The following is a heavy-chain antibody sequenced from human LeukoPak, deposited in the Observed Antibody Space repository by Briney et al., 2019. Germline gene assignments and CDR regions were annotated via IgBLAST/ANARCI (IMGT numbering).Heavy chain of an antibody. Sequence: GGSLRLSCAASGFTFDDYAMHWVRQAPGKGLEWVSGISWNSGSIDYAASVKGRFTISRDNAKNSLYLQMNSLRAEDTALYYCAKDIAAAGVNDAFDIWGQGTMVTVSS. V-gene: IGHV3-9*01. CDR2: ISWNSGSI. CDR1: GFTFDDYA. CDR3: AKDIAAAGVNDAFDI. D-gene: IGHD6-13*01. J-gene: IGHJ3*02.